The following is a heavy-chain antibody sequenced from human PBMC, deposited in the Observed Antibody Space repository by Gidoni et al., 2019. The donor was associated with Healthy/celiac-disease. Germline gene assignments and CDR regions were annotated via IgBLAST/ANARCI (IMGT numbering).Heavy chain of an antibody. V-gene: IGHV3-23*01. CDR2: MSGSGGST. CDR3: AKAGTDILTGYYSVYYYYYMDV. D-gene: IGHD3-9*01. CDR1: GFPFSSYA. J-gene: IGHJ6*03. Sequence: EVQLFESGVGLVQLGGSLRLSCAASGFPFSSYAMSCVRQAPGKGLAWGSAMSGSGGSTYYADSVKGRFTISRDNSKNTLYLKMNSLRAEDTAVYYCAKAGTDILTGYYSVYYYYYMDVWGKGTTVTVSS.